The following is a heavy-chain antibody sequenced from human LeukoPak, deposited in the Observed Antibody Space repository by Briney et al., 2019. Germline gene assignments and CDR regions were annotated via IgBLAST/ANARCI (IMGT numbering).Heavy chain of an antibody. CDR2: ISGSGDST. D-gene: IGHD3-16*01. CDR3: GRDYEERTTDY. V-gene: IGHV3-23*01. CDR1: GFMFSSNA. J-gene: IGHJ4*02. Sequence: PGGSLRLTCAASGFMFSSNAMSWVRQAPGKGLEWVSAISGSGDSTYYADSVKGRFTISRDNSKNTLYLQMNSLRVEDTAVYYCGRDYEERTTDYWGQGTLVTVSS.